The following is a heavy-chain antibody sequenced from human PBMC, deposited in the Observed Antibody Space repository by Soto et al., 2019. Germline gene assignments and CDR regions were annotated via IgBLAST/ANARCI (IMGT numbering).Heavy chain of an antibody. Sequence: GQSLKISCKGSGYNFTTYWIGWVRQMPGQGLEWMGIIYPGDSNTRYSPSFQGQVTISDDTLINIAYLQWNSVKPSDTAMYFCARRCRSSMAKMDDWCQGTTVTVSS. V-gene: IGHV5-51*01. CDR2: IYPGDSNT. D-gene: IGHD6-6*01. CDR3: ARRCRSSMAKMDD. CDR1: GYNFTTYW. J-gene: IGHJ6*02.